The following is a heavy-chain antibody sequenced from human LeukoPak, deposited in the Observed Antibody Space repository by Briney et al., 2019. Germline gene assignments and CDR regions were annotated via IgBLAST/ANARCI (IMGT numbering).Heavy chain of an antibody. CDR2: ISSDGTNT. J-gene: IGHJ4*02. CDR1: GFTFSTYA. D-gene: IGHD5-12*01. V-gene: IGHV3-30-3*01. CDR3: AKDREGLSSGYDLEYFDY. Sequence: GGSLRLSCAASGFTFSTYAMFWVRQAPGKGLEWVAVISSDGTNTYYADSVKGRFTISRDNSKNTLFLQMNSLRAEDTAVYYCAKDREGLSSGYDLEYFDYWGQGTLVTVSS.